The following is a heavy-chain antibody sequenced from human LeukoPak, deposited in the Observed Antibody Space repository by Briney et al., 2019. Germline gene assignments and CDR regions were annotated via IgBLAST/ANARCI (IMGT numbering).Heavy chain of an antibody. CDR1: GFTFSSSA. CDR2: ISGSGGGT. CDR3: AKSGGSRGWLY. Sequence: GGSLRLSCAASGFTFSSSAMSWVRQAPGKGLEWLSGISGSGGGTYYADSVKGRFTISRDDSKNTLYLQMHSLRAEDTAVYYCAKSGGSRGWLYWGQGTLVTVSS. J-gene: IGHJ4*02. D-gene: IGHD6-19*01. V-gene: IGHV3-23*01.